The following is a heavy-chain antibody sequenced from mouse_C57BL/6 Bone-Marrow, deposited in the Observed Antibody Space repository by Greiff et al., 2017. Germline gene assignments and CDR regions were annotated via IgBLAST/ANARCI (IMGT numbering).Heavy chain of an antibody. V-gene: IGHV1-81*01. Sequence: VQLQQSGAELARPGASVKLSCKASGYTFTSYGISWVKQRTGQGLEWIGEIYPRSGNTYYNEKFKGKATLTVDKSSSTAYMEIRSLTSEDSAVYFCARKKSRLLRSFAYWGQGTLVTVSA. CDR3: ARKKSRLLRSFAY. D-gene: IGHD1-1*01. CDR2: IYPRSGNT. J-gene: IGHJ3*01. CDR1: GYTFTSYG.